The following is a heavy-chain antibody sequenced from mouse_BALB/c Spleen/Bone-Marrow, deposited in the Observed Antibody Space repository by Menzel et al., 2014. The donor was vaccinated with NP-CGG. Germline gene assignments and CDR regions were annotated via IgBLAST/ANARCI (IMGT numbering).Heavy chain of an antibody. CDR2: IDPANGNT. CDR1: GFNIKDTY. J-gene: IGHJ2*01. V-gene: IGHV14-3*02. D-gene: IGHD1-1*01. Sequence: EVKLEESGAELVKPGASVKLSCTASGFNIKDTYMHWVKQRPEQGLEWIGRIDPANGNTKYDPKFQGKATITADTSSNTAYLQLISLTSEDTAVYYCARYYYGTRYYFDYWGQGTTLTVSS. CDR3: ARYYYGTRYYFDY.